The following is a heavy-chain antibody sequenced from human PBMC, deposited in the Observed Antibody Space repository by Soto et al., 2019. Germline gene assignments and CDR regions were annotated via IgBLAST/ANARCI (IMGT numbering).Heavy chain of an antibody. CDR3: AKARLRRIAATRDYYYYGMDV. V-gene: IGHV3-23*01. CDR1: GFTFSSYA. CDR2: ISGSGGST. D-gene: IGHD6-13*01. J-gene: IGHJ6*02. Sequence: GGSLRLSCAASGFTFSSYAMSWVRQAPGKGLEWVSAISGSGGSTYYADSVKGRFTISRDNSKNTLYLQMNSLRAEDTAVYYCAKARLRRIAATRDYYYYGMDVWGQGTTVTVSS.